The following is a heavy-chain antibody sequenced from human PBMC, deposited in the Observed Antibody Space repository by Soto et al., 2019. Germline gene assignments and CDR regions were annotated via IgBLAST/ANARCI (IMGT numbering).Heavy chain of an antibody. Sequence: SGPKLVNTTQTLTLTRTFSGFSLSTSGLGVGWIRQPPGKALEWLALIYWNDDERYSPSLKARLTITKDTSKNQVVITMTNMEPVDTATYYCAHRPSGWYLFDYWGQGTLVTVSS. CDR2: IYWNDDE. CDR1: GFSLSTSGLG. D-gene: IGHD6-19*01. V-gene: IGHV2-5*01. CDR3: AHRPSGWYLFDY. J-gene: IGHJ4*02.